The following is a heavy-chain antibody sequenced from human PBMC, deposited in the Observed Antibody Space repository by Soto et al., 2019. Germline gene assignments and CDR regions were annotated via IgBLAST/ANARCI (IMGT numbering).Heavy chain of an antibody. CDR1: GFTFSTYG. Sequence: HPGGSLRLSCAASGFTFSTYGMHWVRQAPGKGLEWVAVISYDGSNKYYADSVKGRFTVSRDNSKNTLYLQMNSLRAEDTAVYYCAKDSCSTTTCSTSAFDLWGQGTMVTVSS. V-gene: IGHV3-30*18. D-gene: IGHD2-2*01. CDR2: ISYDGSNK. J-gene: IGHJ3*01. CDR3: AKDSCSTTTCSTSAFDL.